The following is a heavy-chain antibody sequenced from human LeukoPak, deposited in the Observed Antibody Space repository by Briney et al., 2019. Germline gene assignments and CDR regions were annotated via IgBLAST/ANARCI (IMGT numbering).Heavy chain of an antibody. J-gene: IGHJ4*02. CDR3: ARAPMSSEDFDY. CDR1: GGSISSGGYY. CDR2: IYYSGST. V-gene: IGHV4-31*03. Sequence: SETLSLTCTVSGGSISSGGYYWSWIRQHPGTGLEWIGYIYYSGSTYYNPSLKSRVTISVDTSKNQFSLKLSSVTAADTAVYYCARAPMSSEDFDYWGQGTLVTVSS.